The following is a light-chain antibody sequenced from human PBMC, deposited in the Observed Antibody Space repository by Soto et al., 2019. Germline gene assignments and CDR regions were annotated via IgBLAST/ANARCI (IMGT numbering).Light chain of an antibody. CDR1: SSDVGGYNY. V-gene: IGLV2-8*01. CDR3: ASHAGSSAV. Sequence: QSVLTQPPSASGSPGQSVTISCTGTSSDVGGYNYVSWYQQHPGKAPKVIIYDVSKRPSGVPDRFSGSKSGNTASLTVSGLQTEDEAGYYCASHAGSSAVFGGGTKLTVL. J-gene: IGLJ2*01. CDR2: DVS.